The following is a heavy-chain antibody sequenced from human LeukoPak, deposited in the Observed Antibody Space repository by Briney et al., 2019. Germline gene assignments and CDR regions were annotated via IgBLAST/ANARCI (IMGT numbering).Heavy chain of an antibody. V-gene: IGHV3-23*01. CDR3: ARDPPPSTTGTTGEDY. J-gene: IGHJ4*02. Sequence: GGSLRLSCAASGFTFSSHAMSWVRQAPGKGLEWVSAISGSGGSTYYADSVKGRFTISRDNSKNTLYLQMNSLRAEDTAVYYCARDPPPSTTGTTGEDYWGQGTLVTVSS. CDR2: ISGSGGST. CDR1: GFTFSSHA. D-gene: IGHD1-1*01.